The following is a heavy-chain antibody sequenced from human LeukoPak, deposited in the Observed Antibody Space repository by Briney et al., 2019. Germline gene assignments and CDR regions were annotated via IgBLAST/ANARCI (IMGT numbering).Heavy chain of an antibody. V-gene: IGHV3-9*01. D-gene: IGHD3-22*01. J-gene: IGHJ4*02. CDR1: GFFFDDYG. Sequence: PGGSLRLSCAASGFFFDDYGMHWVRQVPGKGLEWVSGISWQSNTRKYADSVGGRFTISRDNAKNSLYLQMNSLRAEDTALYYCAKDIDSSVAENYFDYWGQGTLVTVSS. CDR3: AKDIDSSVAENYFDY. CDR2: ISWQSNTR.